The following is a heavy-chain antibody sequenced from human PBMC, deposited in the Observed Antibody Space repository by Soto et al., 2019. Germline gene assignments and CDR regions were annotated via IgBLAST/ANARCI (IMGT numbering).Heavy chain of an antibody. CDR3: ARDRQRFGEDHYYYYGMDV. CDR1: GFTFSSYA. J-gene: IGHJ6*02. V-gene: IGHV3-30-3*01. D-gene: IGHD3-10*01. Sequence: QVQLVESGGGVVQPGRSLRLSCAASGFTFSSYAMHWVRQAPGKWLEWVAVISYDGSNKYYADSVKGRFTISRDNSKNTLYLQMNALRAEDTAVYYCARDRQRFGEDHYYYYGMDVWGQGTTVTVSS. CDR2: ISYDGSNK.